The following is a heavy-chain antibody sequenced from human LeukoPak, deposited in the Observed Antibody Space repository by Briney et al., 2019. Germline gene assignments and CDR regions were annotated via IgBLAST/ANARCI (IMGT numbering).Heavy chain of an antibody. CDR3: ARQGEYSSSSGDY. D-gene: IGHD6-6*01. Sequence: GKSLKISCKGSGYSFTSYWIGWVRQLPGKGLEWMGIIYPGDSDTRYSPSFQGQVTISADKSISTAYLQWSSLKASDTAMYYCARQGEYSSSSGDYWGQGTLVTVSS. CDR2: IYPGDSDT. V-gene: IGHV5-51*01. J-gene: IGHJ4*02. CDR1: GYSFTSYW.